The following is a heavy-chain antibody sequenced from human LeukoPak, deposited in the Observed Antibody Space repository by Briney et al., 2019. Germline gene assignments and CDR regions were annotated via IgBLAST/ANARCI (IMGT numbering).Heavy chain of an antibody. D-gene: IGHD1-14*01. Sequence: GGSLRLSCAASGFTFSSYWMSWVRQAPGKGLEWVANIKQDGRDQYYVDSVEGRFTISRDNAKNSLYLQMNSLRVEDTAVYYCARDHSEPGVFFDLWGRGSLVTVSS. CDR3: ARDHSEPGVFFDL. CDR2: IKQDGRDQ. J-gene: IGHJ4*02. V-gene: IGHV3-7*01. CDR1: GFTFSSYW.